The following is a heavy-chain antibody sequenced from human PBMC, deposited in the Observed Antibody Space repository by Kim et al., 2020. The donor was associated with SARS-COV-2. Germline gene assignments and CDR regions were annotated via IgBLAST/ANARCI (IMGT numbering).Heavy chain of an antibody. CDR3: ARGKTQHFDY. Sequence: GGSLRLSCAASGFTFSSFWMHWVRQAPGKGLVWVSRIDSDGGWTAQGDSVKGRFTIFRDNATNTLYLQMNSLRAEDTAVYYCARGKTQHFDYWGQGTLVTVSS. CDR2: IDSDGGWT. D-gene: IGHD1-1*01. V-gene: IGHV3-74*01. J-gene: IGHJ4*02. CDR1: GFTFSSFW.